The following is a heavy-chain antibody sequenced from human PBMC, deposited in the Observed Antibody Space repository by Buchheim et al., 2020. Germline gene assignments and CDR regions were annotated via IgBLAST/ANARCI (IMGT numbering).Heavy chain of an antibody. Sequence: QVQLAQSGAEVKKPGASVRVSCRASGYSFIIHDIYWVRQAAGQGLEWMGWMNPNNGGTVFAQRFQGRVTLTRSTAINTAYMELTSLTSEDTAVYYCVRGAIYSGRDYAMDVWGQGTT. D-gene: IGHD5-12*01. J-gene: IGHJ6*02. CDR3: VRGAIYSGRDYAMDV. CDR1: GYSFIIHD. V-gene: IGHV1-8*01. CDR2: MNPNNGGT.